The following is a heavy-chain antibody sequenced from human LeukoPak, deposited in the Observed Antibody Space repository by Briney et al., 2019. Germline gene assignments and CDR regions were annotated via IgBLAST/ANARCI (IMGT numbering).Heavy chain of an antibody. J-gene: IGHJ6*02. CDR3: ARAVRDYSNYPYYYYGMDV. CDR2: IIPIFGTA. D-gene: IGHD4-11*01. CDR1: GGTFSSYA. Sequence: EASVKVSCKASGGTFSSYAISWVRQAPGQGLEWMGGIIPIFGTANYAQKFQGRVTITADESTSTAYMELSSLRSEDTAVYYCARAVRDYSNYPYYYYGMDVWGQGTTVTVSS. V-gene: IGHV1-69*13.